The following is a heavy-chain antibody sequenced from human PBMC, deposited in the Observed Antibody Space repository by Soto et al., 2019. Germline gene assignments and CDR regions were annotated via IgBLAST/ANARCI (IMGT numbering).Heavy chain of an antibody. CDR1: GGSFSGYY. J-gene: IGHJ6*02. V-gene: IGHV4-34*01. CDR3: ARVRVTVTTLLSHYYYYYGMDV. CDR2: INHSGST. D-gene: IGHD4-4*01. Sequence: SETLSLTCAVYGGSFSGYYWSWIRQPPGKGLEWIGEINHSGSTNYNPSLKSRVTISVDTSKNQFSLKLSSVTAADTAVYYCARVRVTVTTLLSHYYYYYGMDVWGQGTTVTVSS.